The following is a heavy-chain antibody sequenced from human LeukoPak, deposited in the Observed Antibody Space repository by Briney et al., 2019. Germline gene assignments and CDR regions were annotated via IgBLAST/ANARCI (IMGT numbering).Heavy chain of an antibody. CDR3: ARLVVVAGLDV. CDR1: GGSISSHY. Sequence: PSETLSLTCTVSGGSISSHYWNWIRQPPGKGLEWIGYIFYSGRTNYNPSLKSRLTISVDRSKNQFSLNLSSVTAADTAVYYCARLVVVAGLDVWGEGTTVTVSS. CDR2: IFYSGRT. D-gene: IGHD2-15*01. J-gene: IGHJ6*04. V-gene: IGHV4-59*11.